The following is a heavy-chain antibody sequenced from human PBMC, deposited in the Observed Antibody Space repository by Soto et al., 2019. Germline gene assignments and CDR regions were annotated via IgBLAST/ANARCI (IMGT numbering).Heavy chain of an antibody. V-gene: IGHV3-73*01. CDR1: GFTFSGSA. J-gene: IGHJ6*02. CDR2: IRSKANSYAT. Sequence: GGSLRLSCAASGFTFSGSAMHWVRQASGKGLEWVGRIRSKANSYATAYAASVKGRFTISRDDSKNTAYLQMNSLKTEDTAVYYCTRSQYNWNGMDVWGQGTTVTVSS. D-gene: IGHD1-1*01. CDR3: TRSQYNWNGMDV.